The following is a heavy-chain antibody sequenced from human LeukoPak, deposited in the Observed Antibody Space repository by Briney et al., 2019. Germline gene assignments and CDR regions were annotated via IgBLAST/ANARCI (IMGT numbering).Heavy chain of an antibody. J-gene: IGHJ4*02. CDR2: IRYDGSNK. CDR1: GFTFSSYG. CDR3: ARDRGVVVIGPGFDY. V-gene: IGHV3-30*02. Sequence: GGSLRLSCAASGFTFSSYGMHWVRQAPGKGLEWVAFIRYDGSNKYYADSVKGRFTISRDNSKNTLYLQMNSLRAEDTAVYYCARDRGVVVIGPGFDYWGQGTLVTVSS. D-gene: IGHD2-21*01.